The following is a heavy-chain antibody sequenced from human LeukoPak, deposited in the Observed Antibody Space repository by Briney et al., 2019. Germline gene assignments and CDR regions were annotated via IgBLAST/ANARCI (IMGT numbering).Heavy chain of an antibody. CDR1: GFTLSTAS. V-gene: IGHV3-48*04. CDR3: ADNLSR. Sequence: GSLRLSCAASGFTLSTASMKWVRQAPGKGLEWISYIDRSSNTIYYADSVKGRFTISRDSAKNSLYLQMNSLRAEDTAVYFCADNLSRWGQGTLVTVSS. J-gene: IGHJ4*02. D-gene: IGHD1-1*01. CDR2: IDRSSNTI.